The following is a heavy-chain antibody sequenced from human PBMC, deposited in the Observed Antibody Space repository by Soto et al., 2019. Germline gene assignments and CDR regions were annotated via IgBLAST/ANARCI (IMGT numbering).Heavy chain of an antibody. V-gene: IGHV3-23*01. CDR1: GFTLGSYG. D-gene: IGHD3-3*01. CDR3: AKDRERGGYDSDFDS. CDR2: ITGGNM. Sequence: EVQLLESGGGVIQPGGSLRLSCAASGFTLGSYGMGWVRQAPGKGLEWVSTITGGNMYYAASVRGRFTISRDNSKNIPYLQMSSLRAEDTALYYCAKDRERGGYDSDFDSWGQGTLVTVSS. J-gene: IGHJ4*02.